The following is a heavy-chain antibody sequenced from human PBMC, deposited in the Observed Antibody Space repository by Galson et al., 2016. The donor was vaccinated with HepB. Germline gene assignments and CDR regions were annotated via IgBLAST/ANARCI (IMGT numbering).Heavy chain of an antibody. J-gene: IGHJ4*02. Sequence: SETLSLTCTVSRGSLTKSATYYWAWIRQPPGKGLEWIGEIKPGRSADYKPSLKSRVTISVDTSKTRFSLKLSSVTAADTAVYYCARKGGYYCLDNWGQGNLVTVSS. CDR1: RGSLTKSATYY. CDR2: IKPGRSA. CDR3: ARKGGYYCLDN. D-gene: IGHD1-26*01. V-gene: IGHV4-39*07.